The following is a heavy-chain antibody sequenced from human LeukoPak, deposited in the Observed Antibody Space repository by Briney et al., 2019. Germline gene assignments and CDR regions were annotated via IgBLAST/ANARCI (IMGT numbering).Heavy chain of an antibody. Sequence: PGGSLRLSCAASGVTFSDHPMNWVRQAPGEGLDWVSYISGGSDSIYYADSVKGRFTISRDNAKNLLYLQMNSLRDEDTAVYFCARDRPPVGAIDYWGQGTLVTVSS. J-gene: IGHJ4*02. V-gene: IGHV3-48*02. CDR1: GVTFSDHP. CDR3: ARDRPPVGAIDY. CDR2: ISGGSDSI. D-gene: IGHD1-26*01.